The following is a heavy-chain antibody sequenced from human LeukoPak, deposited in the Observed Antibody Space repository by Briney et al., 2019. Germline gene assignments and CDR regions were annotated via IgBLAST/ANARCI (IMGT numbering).Heavy chain of an antibody. D-gene: IGHD2-2*01. V-gene: IGHV4-31*03. Sequence: PSETLSLTCTVSGGSISSGGYYWSWIRQHPGKGLEWIGYIYYSGSTYYNPSLKSRVTISVDTSKNQFSLKLSSVTAADTAVYYCARDQVVVVRAARAYYYYYGMDVWGQGTTVTVSS. CDR2: IYYSGST. CDR3: ARDQVVVVRAARAYYYYYGMDV. J-gene: IGHJ6*02. CDR1: GGSISSGGYY.